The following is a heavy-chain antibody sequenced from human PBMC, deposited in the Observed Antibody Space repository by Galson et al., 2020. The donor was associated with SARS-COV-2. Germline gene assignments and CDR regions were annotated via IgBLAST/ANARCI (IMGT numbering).Heavy chain of an antibody. Sequence: NSGGSLRLSCAASGFTFSDYFMSWVRQAPGKGLEWVSYIRSSGSYINYAYSVKGRFPISRDNAKNSLNLQMNSLRVEDTAVYYCARVGDCSGGICYGAEYFQHWGQGTLVTVSS. CDR1: GFTFSDYF. CDR3: ARVGDCSGGICYGAEYFQH. D-gene: IGHD2-15*01. V-gene: IGHV3-11*04. J-gene: IGHJ1*01. CDR2: IRSSGSYI.